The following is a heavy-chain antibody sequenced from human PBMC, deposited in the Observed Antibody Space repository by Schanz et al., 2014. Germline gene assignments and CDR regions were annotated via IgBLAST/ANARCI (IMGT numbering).Heavy chain of an antibody. CDR3: AKLSSSGRLAGYFDY. CDR1: GFTFSNYA. V-gene: IGHV3-23*04. Sequence: EVQLVESGGGLVQPGGSLRLSCAASGFTFSNYAMSWVRQAPGKGLEWVSGFIVDSGNTYYAGSVKGRFSISRDYSKYTLYLQMSSLRAEDTAIYYCAKLSSSGRLAGYFDYWGQGALVTVSS. J-gene: IGHJ4*02. D-gene: IGHD6-19*01. CDR2: FIVDSGNT.